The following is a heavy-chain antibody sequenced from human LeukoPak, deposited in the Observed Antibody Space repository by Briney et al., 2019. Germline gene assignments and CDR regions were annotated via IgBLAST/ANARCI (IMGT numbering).Heavy chain of an antibody. D-gene: IGHD3-16*01. J-gene: IGHJ5*02. CDR1: EFTFSSYW. V-gene: IGHV5-51*01. CDR2: IYPGDSDT. CDR3: ARGGGGKYNWFDP. Sequence: GGSLRLSCAASEFTFSSYWMTWVRQAPGKGLEWMGIIYPGDSDTRYSPSFQGQVTISADKSISTAYLQWSSLKASDTAMYYCARGGGGKYNWFDPWGQGTLVTVSS.